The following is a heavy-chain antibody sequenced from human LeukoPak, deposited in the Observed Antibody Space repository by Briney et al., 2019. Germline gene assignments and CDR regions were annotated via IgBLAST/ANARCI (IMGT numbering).Heavy chain of an antibody. J-gene: IGHJ6*03. CDR2: IYYSGST. CDR1: GGSIRSYY. Sequence: SETLSLTCSVSGGSIRSYYWSWIRQPPGKGLEWIGYIYYSGSTNYNPSLKSRVTISVDTSKNQFSLKLTSVTAADTAVYYCAGGSYDYYYMDVWGKGTTVTVSS. V-gene: IGHV4-59*01. CDR3: AGGSYDYYYMDV. D-gene: IGHD5-18*01.